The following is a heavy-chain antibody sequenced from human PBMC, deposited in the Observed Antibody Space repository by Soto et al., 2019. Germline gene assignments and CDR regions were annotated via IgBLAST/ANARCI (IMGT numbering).Heavy chain of an antibody. D-gene: IGHD6-19*01. V-gene: IGHV4-59*01. J-gene: IGHJ6*03. CDR2: IYYSGST. CDR1: GGSISSYY. Sequence: SETLSLTCTVSGGSISSYYWSWIWQPPGKGLEWIGYIYYSGSTNYNPSLKSRVTISVDTSKNQFSLKLSSATAADTAVYYCGRDLAVSVAGWGYYYYYYMDVWGKGTTVTVSS. CDR3: GRDLAVSVAGWGYYYYYYMDV.